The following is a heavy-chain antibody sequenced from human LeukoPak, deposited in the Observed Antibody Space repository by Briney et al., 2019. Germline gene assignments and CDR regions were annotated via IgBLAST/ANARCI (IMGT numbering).Heavy chain of an antibody. Sequence: GASVKVSCKASGYTFTGYGISWVRQAPGQGLEWMGWISAYNGNTNYAQKLQGRVTMTTDTSTSTAYMEPRSLRSDDTAVYYCARDHPPAYYDFWCAYHYYYYYMDVWGKGTTVTVSS. CDR3: ARDHPPAYYDFWCAYHYYYYYMDV. CDR1: GYTFTGYG. D-gene: IGHD3-3*01. CDR2: ISAYNGNT. V-gene: IGHV1-18*01. J-gene: IGHJ6*03.